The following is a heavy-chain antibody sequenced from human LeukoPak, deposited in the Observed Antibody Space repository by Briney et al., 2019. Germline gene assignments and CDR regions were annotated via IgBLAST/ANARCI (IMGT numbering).Heavy chain of an antibody. J-gene: IGHJ4*02. D-gene: IGHD1-26*01. CDR1: GGSFSGYY. CDR2: INHSGST. Sequence: SETLSLTCAVYGGSFSGYYWSWIRQPPGKGLEWIGEINHSGSTNYNPSLKSRVTISVDTSKNQFSLKLSSVTAADTAVYYCARDWGELLNYWGQGTLVTVSS. CDR3: ARDWGELLNY. V-gene: IGHV4-34*01.